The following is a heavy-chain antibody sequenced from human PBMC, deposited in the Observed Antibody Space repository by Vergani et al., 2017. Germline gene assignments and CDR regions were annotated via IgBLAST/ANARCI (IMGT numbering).Heavy chain of an antibody. J-gene: IGHJ6*02. D-gene: IGHD2-21*02. CDR3: GRDPRGYGGDPEDYYYGMDV. CDR2: IIPVLGKT. Sequence: QVQLVQSGAEVKKPGSSVKVSCKASGATFRSNTISWVRQVPGQGLEWMGRIIPVLGKTKYAQDFQGRLTITADTSTSTAYMELTSLRSQDTAVYYCGRDPRGYGGDPEDYYYGMDVWGQGTTVTVSS. CDR1: GATFRSNT. V-gene: IGHV1-69*08.